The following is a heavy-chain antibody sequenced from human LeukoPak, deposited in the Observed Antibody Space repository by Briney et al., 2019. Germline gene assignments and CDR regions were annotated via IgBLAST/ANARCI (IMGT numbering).Heavy chain of an antibody. D-gene: IGHD7-27*01. CDR1: GGSISSYY. Sequence: SETLSLTCTVSGGSISSYYWSWIRQPPGKGLEWIGYIYYSGSTNYNPSLKSRVTISADTSKDQFSLKLYSVTAADTAVYYCATRKLGNDYWGQGTLVTVSS. J-gene: IGHJ4*02. CDR2: IYYSGST. CDR3: ATRKLGNDY. V-gene: IGHV4-59*01.